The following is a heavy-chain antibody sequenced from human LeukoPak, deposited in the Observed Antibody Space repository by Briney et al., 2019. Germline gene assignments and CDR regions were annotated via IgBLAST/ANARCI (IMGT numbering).Heavy chain of an antibody. V-gene: IGHV4-34*01. Sequence: SETLSLTCAVYGGSFSGYYWSWTRQPPGKGLEWIGEINHSGSTNYNPSLKSRVTISVDTSKNQFSLKLSSVTAADTAVYYCARGPSTRYCSGGSCYHANWFDPWGQGTLVTVSS. CDR1: GGSFSGYY. J-gene: IGHJ5*02. CDR3: ARGPSTRYCSGGSCYHANWFDP. D-gene: IGHD2-15*01. CDR2: INHSGST.